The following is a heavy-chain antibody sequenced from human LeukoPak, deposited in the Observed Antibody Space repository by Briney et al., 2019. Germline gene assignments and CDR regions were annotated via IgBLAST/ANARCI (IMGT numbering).Heavy chain of an antibody. D-gene: IGHD6-19*01. CDR3: AREGTAVTGSFDN. CDR1: GYTFTSYY. V-gene: IGHV1-46*01. J-gene: IGHJ4*02. Sequence: VASVKVSCKASGYTFTSYYIHWVRQAPGQGLEWMGIINPSGGSTSYAQKFKGRVTMTRDTSTSIVYMELSSLRSEDTAVYYCAREGTAVTGSFDNWGQGTLVTVSS. CDR2: INPSGGST.